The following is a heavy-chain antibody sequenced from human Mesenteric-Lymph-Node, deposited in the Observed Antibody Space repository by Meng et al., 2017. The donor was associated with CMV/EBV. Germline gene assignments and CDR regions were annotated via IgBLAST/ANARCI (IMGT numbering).Heavy chain of an antibody. CDR3: VKESPDTYRLDD. D-gene: IGHD1-14*01. CDR1: GFMFSAYH. V-gene: IGHV3-30*02. CDR2: ISFDGIRT. Sequence: GGSLRLSCAASGFMFSAYHIHWVRQAPGKGLEWVAFISFDGIRTYYADSVQGRFAVSRDNFDNTLYLHMNSLRGEDTAVYQCVKESPDTYRLDDWGQGTLVTAPQ. J-gene: IGHJ4*02.